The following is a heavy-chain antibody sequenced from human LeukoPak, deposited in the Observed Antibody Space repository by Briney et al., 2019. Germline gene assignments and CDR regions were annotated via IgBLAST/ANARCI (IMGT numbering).Heavy chain of an antibody. CDR1: GYKFTNFW. Sequence: PGESLKISCKTSGYKFTNFWIGWVRQMPGKGLEWMGGIYPDDSDTRYSPSFQGQVTISADKSITTAYLQWSNLRASDTAMYYCARRNFDNIDFWGQGTLVTVSS. V-gene: IGHV5-51*01. J-gene: IGHJ4*02. CDR2: IYPDDSDT. D-gene: IGHD4-11*01. CDR3: ARRNFDNIDF.